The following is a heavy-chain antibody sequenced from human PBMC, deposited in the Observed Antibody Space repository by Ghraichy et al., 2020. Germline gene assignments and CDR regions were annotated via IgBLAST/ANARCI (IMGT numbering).Heavy chain of an antibody. CDR3: ARRGFWSGGGWFDP. CDR2: INHSGST. J-gene: IGHJ5*02. V-gene: IGHV4-34*01. CDR1: GGSFSGYY. Sequence: SQTLSLTCAVYGGSFSGYYWSWIRQPPGKGLEWIGEINHSGSTNYNPSLKSRVTISVETSKNQFSLKLSSVTAADTAVYYCARRGFWSGGGWFDPWGQGTLVTVSS. D-gene: IGHD3-3*01.